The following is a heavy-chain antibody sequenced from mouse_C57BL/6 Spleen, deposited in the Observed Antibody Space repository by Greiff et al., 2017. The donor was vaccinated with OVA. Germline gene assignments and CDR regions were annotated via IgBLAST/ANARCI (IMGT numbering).Heavy chain of an antibody. D-gene: IGHD1-1*01. Sequence: VQLQQSGAELVKPGASVKISCKASGYAFSSYWMNWVKQRPGKGLEWIGQIYPGDGDTNYNGKFKGKATLTADKSSSTAYMQLSSLTSEDSAVYFCARGLLRGEGYYFDYWGQGTTLTVSS. CDR1: GYAFSSYW. J-gene: IGHJ2*01. CDR2: IYPGDGDT. V-gene: IGHV1-80*01. CDR3: ARGLLRGEGYYFDY.